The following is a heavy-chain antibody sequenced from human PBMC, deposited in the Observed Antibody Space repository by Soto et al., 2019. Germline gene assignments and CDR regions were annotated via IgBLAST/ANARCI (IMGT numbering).Heavy chain of an antibody. J-gene: IGHJ2*01. CDR1: GGTFSSYA. CDR2: IIPIFGTA. Sequence: QVQLVQSGAEVKKPGSSVKVSCKASGGTFSSYAISWVRQAPGQGLEWMGGIIPIFGTANYAQKFQGRVTITADESTSTDDMELSSLRSEDTAVYYCARVRAYCSSTSCDLPRSRYFDLWGRGTLVTVSS. V-gene: IGHV1-69*01. CDR3: ARVRAYCSSTSCDLPRSRYFDL. D-gene: IGHD2-2*01.